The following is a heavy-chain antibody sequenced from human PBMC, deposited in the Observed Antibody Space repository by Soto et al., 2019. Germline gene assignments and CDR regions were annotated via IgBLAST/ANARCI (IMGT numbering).Heavy chain of an antibody. V-gene: IGHV1-3*01. CDR1: GYTFTSYA. Sequence: ASVKVSCKASGYTFTSYAMHWVRQAPGQRLEWMGWINAGNGNTKYSQKFQGRVTITRDTSASTAYMELSSLRSEDTAVYYCARGPSNRYGDPRRNSFDPWGQGTLVSLS. CDR2: INAGNGNT. CDR3: ARGPSNRYGDPRRNSFDP. D-gene: IGHD5-18*01. J-gene: IGHJ5*02.